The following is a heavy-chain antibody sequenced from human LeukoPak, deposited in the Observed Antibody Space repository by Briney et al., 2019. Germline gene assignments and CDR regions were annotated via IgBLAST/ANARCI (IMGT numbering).Heavy chain of an antibody. CDR3: AKGPMVRGVIIKRYNFDY. V-gene: IGHV3-23*01. J-gene: IGHJ4*02. Sequence: GGSLRLSCEASGFTVSNTYMSWVRQAPGKGLEWVSAISGSGGSTYYADSVKGRFTISRDNSKNTLYLQMNSLRAEDTAVYYCAKGPMVRGVIIKRYNFDYWGQGTLVTVSS. CDR1: GFTVSNTY. CDR2: ISGSGGST. D-gene: IGHD3-10*01.